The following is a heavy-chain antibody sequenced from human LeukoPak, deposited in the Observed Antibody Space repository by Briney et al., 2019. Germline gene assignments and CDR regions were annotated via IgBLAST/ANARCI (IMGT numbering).Heavy chain of an antibody. CDR2: IYYSGST. CDR1: GGSINSYY. Sequence: SETLSLTCTVSGGSINSYYWSWLRQPPGKGLEWIGYIYYSGSTDYNPSLKSRVTISVETSKNQFSLKLSSVTAADTAVYYCARVRALSYYDSSGDLFYFDYWGQGTLVIVSS. V-gene: IGHV4-59*01. D-gene: IGHD3-22*01. CDR3: ARVRALSYYDSSGDLFYFDY. J-gene: IGHJ4*02.